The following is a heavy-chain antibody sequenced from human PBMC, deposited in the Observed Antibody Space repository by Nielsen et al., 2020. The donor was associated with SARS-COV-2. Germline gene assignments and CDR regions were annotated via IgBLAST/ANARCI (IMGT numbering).Heavy chain of an antibody. V-gene: IGHV3-7*03. J-gene: IGHJ4*02. CDR1: GFTFSSYW. CDR3: ARDKWSHYDFWSGYYEKPLYFDY. Sequence: GGSLRLSCAASGFTFSSYWMSWVRQAPGKGLEWVANIKQDGSEKYYVDSVKGRFTISRDNAKNSLYLQMNSLRAEDTAVYYCARDKWSHYDFWSGYYEKPLYFDYWGQGTLVTVSS. CDR2: IKQDGSEK. D-gene: IGHD3-3*01.